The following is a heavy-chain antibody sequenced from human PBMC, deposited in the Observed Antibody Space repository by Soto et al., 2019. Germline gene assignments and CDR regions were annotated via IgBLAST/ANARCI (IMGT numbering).Heavy chain of an antibody. CDR3: AKDAGTMITFGGVIVY. CDR2: ISGSGGST. CDR1: GFTFSSYA. Sequence: EVQLLESGGGLVQPGGSRRPSCAASGFTFSSYAMSWARRAPGKGLEWVSAISGSGGSTYYADSVKGRFTISRDNSKNTLYLQMNSLRAEDTAVYYCAKDAGTMITFGGVIVYWGQGTLVTVSS. D-gene: IGHD3-16*02. V-gene: IGHV3-23*01. J-gene: IGHJ4*02.